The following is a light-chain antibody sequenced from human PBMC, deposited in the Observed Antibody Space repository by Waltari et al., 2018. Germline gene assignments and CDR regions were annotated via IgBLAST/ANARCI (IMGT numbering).Light chain of an antibody. CDR2: DTS. J-gene: IGKJ4*01. CDR1: KSVSVY. V-gene: IGKV3-11*01. Sequence: IALTQSPATLSLSPGDRATLSCRANKSVSVYLAWYPHKPGEATRLLIYDTSNRAPGIPARFSGSGSETDFTLTISSLEPEDFAVYYCQQRNNWPLSFGGGTKVEIK. CDR3: QQRNNWPLS.